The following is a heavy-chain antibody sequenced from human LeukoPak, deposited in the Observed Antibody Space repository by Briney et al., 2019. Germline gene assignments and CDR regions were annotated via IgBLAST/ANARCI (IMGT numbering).Heavy chain of an antibody. D-gene: IGHD3-9*01. V-gene: IGHV4-39*01. CDR1: GGFISRSNYY. CDR3: ARLTGDDYDILTGHTYNWFDP. J-gene: IGHJ5*02. Sequence: SETLSLTCTVSGGFISRSNYYWGWIRQPPGKGLEWIGSIYHSGITYYNPSLKSRVTMSVDTSKNQFSLKLRSVTAADTAVYYCARLTGDDYDILTGHTYNWFDPWGQGTLVTVSS. CDR2: IYHSGIT.